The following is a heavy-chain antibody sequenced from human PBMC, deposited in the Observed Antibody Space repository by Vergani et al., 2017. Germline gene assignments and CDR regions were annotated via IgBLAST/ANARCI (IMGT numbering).Heavy chain of an antibody. D-gene: IGHD6-19*01. J-gene: IGHJ3*02. CDR1: GGSISSYY. Sequence: QVQLQESGPGLVKPSETLSLTCTVSGGSISSYYWSWTRQPAGKGLEWIGRIYTSGSTNYNPSLKSRVTMSVDTSKNQFSLKLSSVTAADTAVYYCARGGYSSGWGAFDIWGQGTMVTVSS. CDR2: IYTSGST. CDR3: ARGGYSSGWGAFDI. V-gene: IGHV4-4*07.